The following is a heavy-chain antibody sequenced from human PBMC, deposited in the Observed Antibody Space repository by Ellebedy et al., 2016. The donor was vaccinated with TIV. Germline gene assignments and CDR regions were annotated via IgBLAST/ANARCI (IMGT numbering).Heavy chain of an antibody. J-gene: IGHJ4*02. Sequence: GESLKISCAASGISLRSYAMSWVRQAPGKGLEWVSTIGGTGGTTYYRESVQGRFTVSRDTSRNTLYLQMSSLRAEDTAVYYCAKLPVAYNWNYADDYWGQGTLVTVSS. V-gene: IGHV3-23*01. CDR3: AKLPVAYNWNYADDY. D-gene: IGHD1-7*01. CDR1: GISLRSYA. CDR2: IGGTGGTT.